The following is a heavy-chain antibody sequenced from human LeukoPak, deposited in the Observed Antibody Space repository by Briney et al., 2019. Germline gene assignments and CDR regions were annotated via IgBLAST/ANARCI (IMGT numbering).Heavy chain of an antibody. D-gene: IGHD3-22*01. CDR1: GFTFSTYW. CDR3: ARLRYYYDSSGYPAAFDI. J-gene: IGHJ3*02. Sequence: PGGSLRLSCAASGFTFSTYWMTWVRQAPGKGLEWVAKIKQDGSEKYYVDSVKGRFTISRDNAKSSLYLQMNSLRAEDTAMYYCARLRYYYDSSGYPAAFDIWGQGTMATVSS. V-gene: IGHV3-7*01. CDR2: IKQDGSEK.